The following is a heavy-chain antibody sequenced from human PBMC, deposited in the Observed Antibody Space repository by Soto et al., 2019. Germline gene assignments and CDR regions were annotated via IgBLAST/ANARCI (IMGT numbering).Heavy chain of an antibody. CDR1: AGSISSGDYY. J-gene: IGHJ6*02. D-gene: IGHD3-10*01. Sequence: SETLSLTCTVSAGSISSGDYYWSWIRQPPGKGLEWIGYIPYSGSAYYNPSLKSRFTISIDTSKKQFSLNLRSVTAADTAVYYCARDGWQMVRGVSISGGMDVWGQGTTVTVSS. CDR3: ARDGWQMVRGVSISGGMDV. V-gene: IGHV4-30-4*01. CDR2: IPYSGSA.